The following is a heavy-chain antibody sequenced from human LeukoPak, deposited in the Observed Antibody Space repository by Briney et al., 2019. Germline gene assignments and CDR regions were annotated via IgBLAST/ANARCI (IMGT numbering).Heavy chain of an antibody. CDR1: TDSISSSS. V-gene: IGHV4-59*01. Sequence: PSETLSLTCSVSTDSISSSSWSWIRQPPGKGLEWIGYIYYSGSTNYNPSLKSRVTISVDTSKNQFSLKLSSVTAADTAVYYCARSLVRGVITNGYWGQGTLVTVSS. CDR2: IYYSGST. CDR3: ARSLVRGVITNGY. J-gene: IGHJ4*02. D-gene: IGHD3-10*01.